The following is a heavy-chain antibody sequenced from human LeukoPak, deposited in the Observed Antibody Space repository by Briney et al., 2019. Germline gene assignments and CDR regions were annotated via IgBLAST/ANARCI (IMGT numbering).Heavy chain of an antibody. J-gene: IGHJ4*02. Sequence: GGSLRLSCAASGFTFSDYNMTWVRRAPGKGLEWISHISGRSTDTNYADSVKGRFTISRDNAKNSLYLQMNSLRVEDAAVYYCARDSAGTCSGAGCDPDDFDYWGQGTLVTVSP. D-gene: IGHD2-15*01. CDR3: ARDSAGTCSGAGCDPDDFDY. CDR1: GFTFSDYN. CDR2: ISGRSTDT. V-gene: IGHV3-11*06.